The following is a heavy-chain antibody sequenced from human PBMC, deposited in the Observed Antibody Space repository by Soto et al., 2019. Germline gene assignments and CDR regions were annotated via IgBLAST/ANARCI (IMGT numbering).Heavy chain of an antibody. CDR1: GFTFSSYG. D-gene: IGHD3-10*01. V-gene: IGHV3-30*18. Sequence: PGGSLRLSCAASGFTFSSYGMHWVRQAPGKGLEWVAVISYDGSNKYYADSVKGRFTISRDNSKNTLYLQMNSLRAEDTAVYYCAKDGSGSISTYYFAYWGQGTQVTVSS. J-gene: IGHJ4*02. CDR3: AKDGSGSISTYYFAY. CDR2: ISYDGSNK.